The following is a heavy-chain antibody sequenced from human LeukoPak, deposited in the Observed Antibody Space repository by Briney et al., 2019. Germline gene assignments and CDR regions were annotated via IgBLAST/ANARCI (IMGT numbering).Heavy chain of an antibody. CDR3: ARDPTTVVSVPYYFDD. CDR2: INHSGSA. Sequence: SETLSLTCGLFGRSIIGYHWNWIRQAPGKGLEWIGEINHSGSANYNPSFKSRVTISLDTSKNQFSLELRSVTAADTAVYYCARDPTTVVSVPYYFDDWGQGTLVTVSS. CDR1: GRSIIGYH. D-gene: IGHD4-11*01. J-gene: IGHJ4*02. V-gene: IGHV4-34*01.